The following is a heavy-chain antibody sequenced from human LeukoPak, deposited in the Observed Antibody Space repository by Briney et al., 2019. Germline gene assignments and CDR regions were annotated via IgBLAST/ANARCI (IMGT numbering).Heavy chain of an antibody. CDR2: INHSGST. CDR1: GGSFSGYY. CDR3: AREDTRNGMDV. V-gene: IGHV4-34*01. J-gene: IGHJ6*02. Sequence: SETLSLTCAVYGGSFSGYYWSWIRQPPGKGLEWIGEINHSGSTNYNPSLKSRVTISVDTSKNQFSLKLSSVTAADTAVYYCAREDTRNGMDVWGQGTTVTVSS.